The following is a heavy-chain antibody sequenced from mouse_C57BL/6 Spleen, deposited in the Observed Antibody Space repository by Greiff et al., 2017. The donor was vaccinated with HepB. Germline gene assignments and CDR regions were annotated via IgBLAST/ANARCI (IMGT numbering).Heavy chain of an antibody. D-gene: IGHD1-1*01. CDR2: INPNNGGT. CDR1: GYTFTDYY. J-gene: IGHJ2*01. V-gene: IGHV1-26*01. Sequence: EVQLQQSGPELVKPGASVKISCKASGYTFTDYYMNWVKQSHGKSLEWIGDINPNNGGTSYNQKFKGKATLTVDKSSSTAYMELRSLTSEDSAVYYCASPSYYCGSSYVGYFDYWGQGTTLTVSS. CDR3: ASPSYYCGSSYVGYFDY.